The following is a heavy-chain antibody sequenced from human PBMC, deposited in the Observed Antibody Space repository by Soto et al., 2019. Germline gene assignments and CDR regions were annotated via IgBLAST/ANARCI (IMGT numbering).Heavy chain of an antibody. D-gene: IGHD3-22*01. CDR1: GYTFTSYA. J-gene: IGHJ6*02. Sequence: GASVKVSCKDSGYTFTSYARHWVRQAPGQRLEWMGWINAGNGNTKYSQKFQGRVTITRDTSASTAYMELSSLRSEDTAVYYCARDDPMIVVAKPNFFYGMDVWGQGTTVTVSS. CDR3: ARDDPMIVVAKPNFFYGMDV. CDR2: INAGNGNT. V-gene: IGHV1-3*01.